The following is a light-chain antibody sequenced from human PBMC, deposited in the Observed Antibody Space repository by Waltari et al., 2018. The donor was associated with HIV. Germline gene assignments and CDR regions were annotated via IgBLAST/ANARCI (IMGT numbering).Light chain of an antibody. CDR2: GAS. CDR3: QQYNNWPPA. CDR1: QSVSSN. Sequence: EIVMTQSPATLSVSPGERATLSCRASQSVSSNLAWYQQKPGQAPRLLIYGASTRATGIPARFSGSGSGTEFTLTISSLQSEDCAVYYCQQYNNWPPAFGQGTKVEIK. J-gene: IGKJ1*01. V-gene: IGKV3-15*01.